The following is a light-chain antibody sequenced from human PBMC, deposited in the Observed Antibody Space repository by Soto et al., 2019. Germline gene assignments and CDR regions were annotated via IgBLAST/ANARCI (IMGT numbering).Light chain of an antibody. CDR3: QQSYRTPPFT. CDR1: QSISSY. V-gene: IGKV1-39*01. CDR2: TAS. J-gene: IGKJ3*01. Sequence: DLQMTQSPSSLSASVGDRVTITCRASQSISSYLNWYQQTPGKAPKLLIYTASSLQSGVPSRFSGSGSGTDFTLTISSLQPEDFATYYCQQSYRTPPFTFGPGTKVDIK.